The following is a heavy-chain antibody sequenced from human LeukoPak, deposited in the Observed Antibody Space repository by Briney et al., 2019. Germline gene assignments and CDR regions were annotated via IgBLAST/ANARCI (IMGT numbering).Heavy chain of an antibody. Sequence: GASVKVSCKASGYTFTSYYMHWVRQAPGHGLEWIGIINPSGGSTSYAQKFQGRVTMTRDTSTSTVYMELSSLRSEDTAVYYCARALDYYDSSGYPDYWGQGTLVTVSS. J-gene: IGHJ4*02. V-gene: IGHV1-46*03. CDR3: ARALDYYDSSGYPDY. D-gene: IGHD3-22*01. CDR1: GYTFTSYY. CDR2: INPSGGST.